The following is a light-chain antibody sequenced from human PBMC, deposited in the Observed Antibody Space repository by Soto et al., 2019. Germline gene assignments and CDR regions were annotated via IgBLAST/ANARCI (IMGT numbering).Light chain of an antibody. CDR3: AAWDDSLSTWV. J-gene: IGLJ3*02. CDR1: SSNIGSDY. CDR2: TNN. V-gene: IGLV1-47*02. Sequence: QSVLTQPPSASGTPGQSVTISCSGRSSNIGSDYVYWFQQLPGTAPKLLIYTNNRRPSGVPDRFSGSKSGTSASLAIIGLRSEDEADYCCAAWDDSLSTWVFGGGTKLTVL.